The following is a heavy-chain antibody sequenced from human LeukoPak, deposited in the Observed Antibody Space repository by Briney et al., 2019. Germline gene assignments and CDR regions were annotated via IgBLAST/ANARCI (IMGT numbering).Heavy chain of an antibody. V-gene: IGHV3-30*03. J-gene: IGHJ4*02. CDR1: GFTFSSYG. CDR2: ISYDGSNK. Sequence: PGRSLRLSCAASGFTFSSYGMHWVRQAPGKGLEWVAVISYDGSNKYYADSVKGRFTISRDNSKNTLYLQMNSLRAEDTAVYYCARALSQQLVLDYWGQGTLVTVSS. CDR3: ARALSQQLVLDY. D-gene: IGHD6-13*01.